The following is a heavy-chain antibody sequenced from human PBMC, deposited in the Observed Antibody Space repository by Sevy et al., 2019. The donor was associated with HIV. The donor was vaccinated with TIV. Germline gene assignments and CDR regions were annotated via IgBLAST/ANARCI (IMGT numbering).Heavy chain of an antibody. D-gene: IGHD3-3*02. CDR2: ISGSGENT. V-gene: IGHV3-23*01. CDR3: ARDGRGISAFDI. Sequence: GGSLRLSCTASEFTFSSHAVAWVRQAPGKGLEWVSAISGSGENTHYADSVKGRFTISRDNFKNKLYLQMNSLRAEDTALYYCARDGRGISAFDIWGQGTMVTVSS. J-gene: IGHJ3*02. CDR1: EFTFSSHA.